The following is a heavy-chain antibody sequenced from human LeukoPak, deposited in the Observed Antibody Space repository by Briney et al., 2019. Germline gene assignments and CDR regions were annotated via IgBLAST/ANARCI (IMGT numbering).Heavy chain of an antibody. Sequence: SETLSLTCTVSGGSISSYYWSWIRQPAGQELKWLGRIYTSGTTNHNPSLKSRVPISVDTSKNQFSLKLSSVTAADTAVYYCARDHCSSTSCYTNWFDPWGQGTLVTVSS. D-gene: IGHD2-2*02. CDR2: IYTSGTT. V-gene: IGHV4-4*07. J-gene: IGHJ5*02. CDR1: GGSISSYY. CDR3: ARDHCSSTSCYTNWFDP.